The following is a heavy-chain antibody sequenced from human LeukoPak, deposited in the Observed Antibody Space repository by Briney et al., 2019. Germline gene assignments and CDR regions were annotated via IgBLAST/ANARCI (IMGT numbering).Heavy chain of an antibody. J-gene: IGHJ3*02. Sequence: ASVKVSCKTSGYTFTSYYMHWVRQAPGQGLEWMGWINPNSGGTNYAQKFQGRVTMTRDTSISTAYMELSRLRSDDTAVYYCAREAGTTAFDIWGQGTMVTVSS. CDR1: GYTFTSYY. D-gene: IGHD6-19*01. CDR2: INPNSGGT. CDR3: AREAGTTAFDI. V-gene: IGHV1-2*02.